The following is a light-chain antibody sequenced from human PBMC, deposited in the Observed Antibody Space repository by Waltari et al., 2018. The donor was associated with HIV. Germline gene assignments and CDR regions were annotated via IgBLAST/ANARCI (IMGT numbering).Light chain of an antibody. J-gene: IGLJ2*01. CDR3: ATWDGGLTWGGRLSGRVV. CDR2: DDS. CDR1: DSNLGHSA. Sequence: QSLLTQPPSASGTPGQRVIISCSGRDSNLGHSAVTWYQLLPGSTPKLLIYDDSLRASGVSDRFSGSKSGTSASLAISGLQSDDEADYYCATWDGGLTWGGRLSGRVVFGGGTRLTVL. V-gene: IGLV1-44*01.